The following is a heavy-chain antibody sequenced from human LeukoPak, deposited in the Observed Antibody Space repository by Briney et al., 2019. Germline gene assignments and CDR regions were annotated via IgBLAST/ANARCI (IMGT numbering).Heavy chain of an antibody. J-gene: IGHJ4*02. D-gene: IGHD3-22*01. CDR2: INPGGGST. Sequence: ASMKVSCEASGYTFTNYYVHWVRQAPGQGLEWMGIINPGGGSTRYAQKFQGRVTMTRDTSTTTVYMELSRLRSEDTAVYYCARVVTYDSSSYYGYWGQGTLVTVSS. CDR3: ARVVTYDSSSYYGY. V-gene: IGHV1-46*01. CDR1: GYTFTNYY.